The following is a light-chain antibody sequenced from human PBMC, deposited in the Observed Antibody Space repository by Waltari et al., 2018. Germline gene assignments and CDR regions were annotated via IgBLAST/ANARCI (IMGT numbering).Light chain of an antibody. Sequence: QSALTQPASVSGSPGQSITISCTGSSSDIVAYNYVAWYQHFPDEAPKLLIYEVRNRPSGVSSRFSGSKSGNTASLTISGIQAEDEAHYYCSSYTNTFVVFGGGTKLTVL. CDR1: SSDIVAYNY. CDR2: EVR. J-gene: IGLJ2*01. CDR3: SSYTNTFVV. V-gene: IGLV2-14*01.